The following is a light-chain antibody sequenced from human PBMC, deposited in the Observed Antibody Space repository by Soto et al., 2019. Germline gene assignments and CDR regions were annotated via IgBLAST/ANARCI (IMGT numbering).Light chain of an antibody. Sequence: DIQMTQSPSSLSASVGDRVTITCRASQTIRYYLNWYQQIPGKPPKLLIYAASSLQSGVPSRFSGSGSGTDFTITISSLQPEDFATYYCQQSYSTHTFGGGTQVEIK. J-gene: IGKJ4*01. CDR3: QQSYSTHT. CDR1: QTIRYY. V-gene: IGKV1-39*01. CDR2: AAS.